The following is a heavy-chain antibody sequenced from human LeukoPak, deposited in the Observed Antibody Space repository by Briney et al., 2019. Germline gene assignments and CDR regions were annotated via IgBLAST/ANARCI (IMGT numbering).Heavy chain of an antibody. V-gene: IGHV5-51*01. CDR2: IYPGDSDT. CDR3: ARRASITDTHFDY. CDR1: GYTFSNYW. D-gene: IGHD1-20*01. J-gene: IGHJ4*02. Sequence: GESLKISCNGSGYTFSNYWIGWVRQTPGKGLEWMGIIYPGDSDTRYSQSFQGQFTISADKSISTAYLQWSSLKASDTAMYCCARRASITDTHFDYWGQGTLVTVSS.